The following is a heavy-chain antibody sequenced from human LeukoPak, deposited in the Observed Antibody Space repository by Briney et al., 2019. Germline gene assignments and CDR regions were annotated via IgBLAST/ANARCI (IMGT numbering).Heavy chain of an antibody. D-gene: IGHD2-15*01. CDR2: IKRKTDGGTT. CDR1: GFTFRNAW. J-gene: IGHJ5*02. CDR3: TTDLSDCSGGSCYSPWFDP. Sequence: GESLRLSCAASGFTFRNAWMSWVRKAPGNGLEWVGSIKRKTDGGTTDYAAPVKPRFTISRDDSKNTLYLQMNSLKTEDTAVYYCTTDLSDCSGGSCYSPWFDPWGQGTLVTVSS. V-gene: IGHV3-15*01.